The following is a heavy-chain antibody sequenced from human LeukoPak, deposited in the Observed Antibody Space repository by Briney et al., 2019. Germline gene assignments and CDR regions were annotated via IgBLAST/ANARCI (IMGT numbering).Heavy chain of an antibody. D-gene: IGHD6-19*01. CDR1: GFAFSSYA. V-gene: IGHV3-23*01. CDR2: ISGSGVDT. J-gene: IGHJ1*01. Sequence: GGSLTLSCAASGFAFSSYAMSWVRQAPGKGLEWVSAISGSGVDTFSADSVKGRFTISRDNSKNTLYLQMNSLRAEDTAVYYCARDRSGSGWLFQHWGQGTLVTVSS. CDR3: ARDRSGSGWLFQH.